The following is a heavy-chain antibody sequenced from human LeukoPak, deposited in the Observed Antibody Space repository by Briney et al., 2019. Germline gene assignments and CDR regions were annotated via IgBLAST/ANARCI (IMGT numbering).Heavy chain of an antibody. CDR3: ARDHVIEQKASNYYYYYGMDV. J-gene: IGHJ6*02. CDR2: IYTSGST. D-gene: IGHD5-24*01. CDR1: GGSISSYY. V-gene: IGHV4-4*07. Sequence: SETLSLTCTVSGGSISSYYWSWIRQPAGKGLEWIGRIYTSGSTNYNPSLKSRVTMSVDTSKNQFSLKLSSVTAADTAVYYCARDHVIEQKASNYYYYYGMDVWGQGTTVTVSS.